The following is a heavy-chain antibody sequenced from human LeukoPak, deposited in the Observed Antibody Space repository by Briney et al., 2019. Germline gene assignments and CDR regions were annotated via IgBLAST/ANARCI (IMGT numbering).Heavy chain of an antibody. CDR1: GGSISSYY. CDR3: ARYSSSSTFFEY. Sequence: SETLSLTCTVSGGSISSYYWSWIRQPPGKGLKWIGYIYYSGSTNYNPSLKSRVTISVDTSKNQFSLKLSSVTAADTAVYYCARYSSSSTFFEYWGQGTLVTVSS. J-gene: IGHJ4*02. D-gene: IGHD6-6*01. CDR2: IYYSGST. V-gene: IGHV4-59*08.